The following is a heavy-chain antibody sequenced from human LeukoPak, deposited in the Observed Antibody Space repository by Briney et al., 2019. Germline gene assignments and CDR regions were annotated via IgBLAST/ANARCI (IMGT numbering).Heavy chain of an antibody. CDR3: ARITMVRGVIITSPFFDY. CDR1: GYTFTSYG. Sequence: ASVKVSCKASGYTFTSYGISWVRQAPGQGLEWMGWISAYNGNTNYAQKLQGRVTMTTDTSTSTAYMELRSLRSDDTAVYYCARITMVRGVIITSPFFDYWGQGTLVTVSS. V-gene: IGHV1-18*01. J-gene: IGHJ4*02. CDR2: ISAYNGNT. D-gene: IGHD3-10*01.